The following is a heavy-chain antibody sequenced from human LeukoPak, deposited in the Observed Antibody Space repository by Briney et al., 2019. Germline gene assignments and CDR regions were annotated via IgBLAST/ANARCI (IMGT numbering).Heavy chain of an antibody. D-gene: IGHD1-1*01. CDR1: GFIFSSYW. CDR3: ATSRTFDY. CDR2: IKQDGSEK. Sequence: PGGSLRLSCAASGFIFSSYWMSWVRQAPGKGLEWVANIKQDGSEKYCVDSVKGRFTISRDNAKNSLYLQMNSLRAEDTAVYYCATSRTFDYWGQGTLVTVSS. V-gene: IGHV3-7*01. J-gene: IGHJ4*02.